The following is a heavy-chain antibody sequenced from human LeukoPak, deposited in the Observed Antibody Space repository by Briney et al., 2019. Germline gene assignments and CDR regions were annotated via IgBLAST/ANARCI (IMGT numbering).Heavy chain of an antibody. Sequence: PGGSLRLSCAASGFTFSSYTMNWVRQAPGKGLEWVSSISSSSSYIYYADSVKGRFTISRDNAKNSLYLQMNSLRAEDTALYYCAKDIRGYYYYGMDVWGQGITVTVSS. CDR3: AKDIRGYYYYGMDV. CDR1: GFTFSSYT. J-gene: IGHJ6*02. V-gene: IGHV3-21*04. D-gene: IGHD1-14*01. CDR2: ISSSSSYI.